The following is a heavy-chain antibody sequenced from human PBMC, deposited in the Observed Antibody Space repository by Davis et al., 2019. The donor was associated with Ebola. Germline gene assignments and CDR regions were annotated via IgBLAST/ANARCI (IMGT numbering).Heavy chain of an antibody. D-gene: IGHD3-16*02. CDR2: ITGSSSTI. CDR1: GFTFSDYY. V-gene: IGHV3-11*04. CDR3: ARIVKGPDY. Sequence: GESLKISCAASGFTFSDYYMNWIRQAPGKGLEWVSYITGSSSTIYYADSVKGRFTISRDNAKNSLYLQMNSLRAEDTAVYYCARIVKGPDYWGQGTLVTVSS. J-gene: IGHJ4*02.